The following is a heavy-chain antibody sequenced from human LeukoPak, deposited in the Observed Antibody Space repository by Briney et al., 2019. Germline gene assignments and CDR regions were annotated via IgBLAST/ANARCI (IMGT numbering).Heavy chain of an antibody. V-gene: IGHV3-21*01. Sequence: KTGGSLRLSCAASGFTFSSYSMNWVRQAPGKGLEWVSSISSSSSYIHYADSVKGRFTISRDNAKNSLYLQMNSLRAEDTAVYYCAREGGVGATVYWGQGTLVTVSS. CDR3: AREGGVGATVY. D-gene: IGHD1-26*01. CDR1: GFTFSSYS. J-gene: IGHJ4*02. CDR2: ISSSSSYI.